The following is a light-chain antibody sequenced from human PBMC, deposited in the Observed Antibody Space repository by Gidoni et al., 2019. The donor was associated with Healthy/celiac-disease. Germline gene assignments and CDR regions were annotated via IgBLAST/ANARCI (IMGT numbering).Light chain of an antibody. CDR3: QQRCNWPRGT. CDR2: DAS. V-gene: IGKV3-11*01. CDR1: QSITNN. Sequence: DIVLTHSTATLSLSPGEGATLSCTSSQSITNNLAWYQQKPGQPPRLLIFDASTRATGVPARFSASGSGTDFTRTISSLDLEDFAIYYCQQRCNWPRGTFGGGTKLEIK. J-gene: IGKJ4*01.